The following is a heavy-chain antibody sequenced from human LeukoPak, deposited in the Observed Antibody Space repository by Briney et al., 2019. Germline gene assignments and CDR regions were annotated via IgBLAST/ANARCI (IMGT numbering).Heavy chain of an antibody. CDR1: GFTFSKAW. J-gene: IGHJ4*02. D-gene: IGHD1-26*01. CDR2: IKRKTNGGTT. CDR3: TTELGDD. V-gene: IGHV3-15*01. Sequence: MTGGSLRLSCAASGFTFSKAWMSWVRQAPGKGLEWVGRIKRKTNGGTTDYAAPVKGRFTISRDDSKNTLYLQMNCLKTEDTAVYYCTTELGDDWGQGTLVTVSS.